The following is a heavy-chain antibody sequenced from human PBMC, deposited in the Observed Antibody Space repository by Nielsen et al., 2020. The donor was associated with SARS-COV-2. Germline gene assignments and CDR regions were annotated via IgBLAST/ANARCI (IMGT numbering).Heavy chain of an antibody. J-gene: IGHJ6*03. CDR2: IDPSDSYV. Sequence: GESLKISCKGSGYSFTSHWITWMRQMPGKGLEWMGRIDPSDSYVDYSPSFQGHVAISADKSISTAYLQWSSLKASDTAMYYCARYASEYYYYYYMDVWGTGTTVTVPS. CDR1: GYSFTSHW. D-gene: IGHD2-2*01. CDR3: ARYASEYYYYYYMDV. V-gene: IGHV5-10-1*01.